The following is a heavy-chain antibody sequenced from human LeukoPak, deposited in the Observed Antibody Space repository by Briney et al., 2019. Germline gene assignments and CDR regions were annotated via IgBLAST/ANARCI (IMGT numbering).Heavy chain of an antibody. CDR1: GYTFTGYY. J-gene: IGHJ4*02. Sequence: ASVKVSCKASGYTFTGYYMHWVRQAPGQGLEWMGWMNPNGGNTGYAQKFQGRVTMTRNTSISTAYMELSSLRSEDTAVYYCARGLEQWLVLFDYWGQGTLVTVSS. V-gene: IGHV1-8*02. CDR3: ARGLEQWLVLFDY. D-gene: IGHD6-19*01. CDR2: MNPNGGNT.